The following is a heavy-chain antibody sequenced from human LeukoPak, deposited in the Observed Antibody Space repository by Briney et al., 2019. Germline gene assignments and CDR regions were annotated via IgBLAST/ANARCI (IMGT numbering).Heavy chain of an antibody. CDR3: ARGIYNDYYFDY. CDR2: ITHSGVS. J-gene: IGHJ4*02. CDR1: GGSVNGFY. D-gene: IGHD5-24*01. Sequence: SETLYVTCVVYGGSVNGFYWSWIRQPPGKGLELIGEITHSGVSSYTPSLKRRVTISVDPSKNQFSLKLRSVTAADTAVYYCARGIYNDYYFDYWGQGTLVNVSS. V-gene: IGHV4-34*01.